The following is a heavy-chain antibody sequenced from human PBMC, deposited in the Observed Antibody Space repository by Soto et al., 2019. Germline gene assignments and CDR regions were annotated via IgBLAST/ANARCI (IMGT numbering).Heavy chain of an antibody. Sequence: QVQLQQWGAGLLKPSETLSLTCAVYGGSFSGYYWTWIRQSPEKGLEWIGEVNHSGTTYYNPSLLTRVTISVQTPKYQFSLKMSTVTATGTAVYYYERGIGYCSIINCYSSSRLRFDSGGQGTLVTVSS. V-gene: IGHV4-34*01. CDR2: VNHSGTT. CDR3: ERGIGYCSIINCYSSSRLRFDS. D-gene: IGHD2-2*01. CDR1: GGSFSGYY. J-gene: IGHJ4*02.